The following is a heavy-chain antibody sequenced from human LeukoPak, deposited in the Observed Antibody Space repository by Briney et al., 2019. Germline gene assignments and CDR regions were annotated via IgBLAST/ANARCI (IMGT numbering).Heavy chain of an antibody. CDR2: ISAYNGNT. Sequence: ASVKVSCKASGYTFTSYGISWVRQAPGQGLEWMGWISAYNGNTNYAQKLQGRVTMTTDTSTSTAYMELRSLRSDDTAVHYCARDGVSGLRYFDWLLSGYYYYGMGVWGQGTTVTVSS. D-gene: IGHD3-9*01. CDR3: ARDGVSGLRYFDWLLSGYYYYGMGV. CDR1: GYTFTSYG. V-gene: IGHV1-18*01. J-gene: IGHJ6*02.